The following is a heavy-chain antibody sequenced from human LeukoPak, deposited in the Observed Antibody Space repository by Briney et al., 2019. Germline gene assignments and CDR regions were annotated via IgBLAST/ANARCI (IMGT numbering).Heavy chain of an antibody. Sequence: GGSLRLSCAASRFTFSSYWMSWVRQAPGKGLEWVANIKQDGSEKYYVDSVKGRFTISRDNAKNSLYLQMNSLRAEDTAVYYCAVDIVVVPAAISVLDAFDIWGQGTMVTVSS. J-gene: IGHJ3*02. V-gene: IGHV3-7*01. CDR1: RFTFSSYW. D-gene: IGHD2-2*01. CDR3: AVDIVVVPAAISVLDAFDI. CDR2: IKQDGSEK.